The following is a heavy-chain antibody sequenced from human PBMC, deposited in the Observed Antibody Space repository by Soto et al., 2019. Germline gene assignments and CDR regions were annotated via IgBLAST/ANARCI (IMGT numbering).Heavy chain of an antibody. Sequence: EVQLVESGGGLVQPGRSLRLSCAASGFTFDDYAMHWVRQVPGKGLEWVSGINWNSGSIGYADSVKGRFAISRDNAKNSLHLQMNSLGAEYTAFYYCVKDESINWYSGHFRHWGQGTLVTVSS. CDR2: INWNSGSI. CDR1: GFTFDDYA. CDR3: VKDESINWYSGHFRH. V-gene: IGHV3-9*01. J-gene: IGHJ1*01. D-gene: IGHD6-13*01.